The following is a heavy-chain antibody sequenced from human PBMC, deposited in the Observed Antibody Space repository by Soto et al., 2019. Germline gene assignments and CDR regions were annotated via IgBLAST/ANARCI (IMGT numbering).Heavy chain of an antibody. V-gene: IGHV1-2*04. CDR2: INPNSGGT. D-gene: IGHD7-27*01. J-gene: IGHJ6*02. Sequence: ASVKVSCKASGYTFTGYYMHWVRRAPGQGLEWMGWINPNSGGTNYAQKFQGWVTMTRDTSISTAYMELSRLRSDDTAVYYCARDGEENNRWYYYYYGMDVWGQGTTVTVSS. CDR1: GYTFTGYY. CDR3: ARDGEENNRWYYYYYGMDV.